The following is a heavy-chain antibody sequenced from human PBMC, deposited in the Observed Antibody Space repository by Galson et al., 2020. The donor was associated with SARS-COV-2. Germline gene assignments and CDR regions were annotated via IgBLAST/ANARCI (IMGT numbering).Heavy chain of an antibody. D-gene: IGHD5-12*01. CDR3: ARVVDPSGYASGHDY. CDR1: GGSISSGDFC. J-gene: IGHJ4*01. CDR2: IYCHGNT. Sequence: ENSETLSPTCTVSGGSISSGDFCWRWIRQPPGKGLEWIGYIYCHGNTYYNPSLKSRLTASVDTSTNQFSLNLSSVTAADTAVYYCARVVDPSGYASGHDYWGHGALVTFSS. V-gene: IGHV4-30-4*01.